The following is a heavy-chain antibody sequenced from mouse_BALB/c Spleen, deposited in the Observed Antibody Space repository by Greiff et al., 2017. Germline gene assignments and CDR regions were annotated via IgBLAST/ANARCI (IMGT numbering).Heavy chain of an antibody. Sequence: QVQLKQSGPGLVAPSQSLSITCTVSGFSLTDYGVSWIRQPPGKGLEWLGVIWGGGSTYYNSALKSRLSISKDNSKSQVFLKMNSLQTDDTAMYYCAKQFLYYGSPDYYAMDYWGQGTSVTVSS. V-gene: IGHV2-6-5*01. CDR2: IWGGGST. CDR1: GFSLTDYG. D-gene: IGHD1-1*01. CDR3: AKQFLYYGSPDYYAMDY. J-gene: IGHJ4*01.